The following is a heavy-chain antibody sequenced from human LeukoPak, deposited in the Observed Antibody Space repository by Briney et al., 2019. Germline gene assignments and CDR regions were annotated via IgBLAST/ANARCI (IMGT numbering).Heavy chain of an antibody. D-gene: IGHD5-12*01. CDR3: AKDTDDYLLD. CDR1: GFTFSSYA. J-gene: IGHJ4*02. CDR2: ISGSGGST. V-gene: IGHV3-23*01. Sequence: GGSLRLSCAASGFTFSSYAMSWVRQAPGKGLEWVSAISGSGGSTYYADSVKGRFTISRVNSKNTVYLQLNSLRADDTAIYYCAKDTDDYLLDWGQGTLVTVSS.